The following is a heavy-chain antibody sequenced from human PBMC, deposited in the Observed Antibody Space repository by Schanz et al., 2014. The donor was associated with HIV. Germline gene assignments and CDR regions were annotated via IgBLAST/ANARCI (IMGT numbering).Heavy chain of an antibody. J-gene: IGHJ4*02. Sequence: QVQLVESGGGVVQPGASLRVSCAASGFTFRRHGMHWVRQAPGKGLEWVALISFDGATTSYVDPVKGRFTISRDNVKNTLSLQMSSLRIEDTAVYFCAKRGVAAEFDYWGQGTLVTVSS. CDR3: AKRGVAAEFDY. D-gene: IGHD6-19*01. CDR2: ISFDGATT. CDR1: GFTFRRHG. V-gene: IGHV3-30*18.